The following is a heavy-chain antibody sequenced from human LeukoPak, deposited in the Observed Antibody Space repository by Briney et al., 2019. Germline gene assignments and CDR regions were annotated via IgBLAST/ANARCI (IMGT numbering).Heavy chain of an antibody. D-gene: IGHD2-2*01. V-gene: IGHV4-34*01. CDR2: IDHSGRT. J-gene: IGHJ6*03. CDR1: GASFSGLH. CDR3: ARGPAAMMGLYYYYYMDV. Sequence: PSETLSLTCAVYGASFSGLHWSWIRQPPGKGLEWIGKIDHSGRTNYNPSLKSRVTISVDTSKNQFSLKLSSVTAADTAVYYCARGPAAMMGLYYYYYMDVWGKGTTVTVSS.